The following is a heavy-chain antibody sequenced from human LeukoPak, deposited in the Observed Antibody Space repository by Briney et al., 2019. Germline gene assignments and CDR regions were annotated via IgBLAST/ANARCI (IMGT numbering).Heavy chain of an antibody. V-gene: IGHV3-23*01. Sequence: GGSLRLSCAASGFTFSSYAMSWVRQAPGKGLEWVPAISGSGGSTYYADSVKGRFTISRDNSKNTLYLQMNSLRAEDTAVYCCAKDGNWVYYYGMDVWGQGTTVTVSS. CDR1: GFTFSSYA. CDR2: ISGSGGST. J-gene: IGHJ6*02. D-gene: IGHD4-23*01. CDR3: AKDGNWVYYYGMDV.